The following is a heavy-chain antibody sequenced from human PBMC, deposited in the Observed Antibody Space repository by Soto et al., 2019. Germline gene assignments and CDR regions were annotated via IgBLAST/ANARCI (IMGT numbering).Heavy chain of an antibody. CDR3: ARQQAYSSSWYMPHTRRTQH. Sequence: GESLKISCKGSGYSFTSYWIGWVRQMPGKGLEWMGIIYPGGSDTRYSPSFQGQVTISADKSISTAYLQWSSLKASDTAMYYCARQQAYSSSWYMPHTRRTQHWGQGTLVTVSS. V-gene: IGHV5-51*01. J-gene: IGHJ1*01. CDR2: IYPGGSDT. CDR1: GYSFTSYW. D-gene: IGHD6-13*01.